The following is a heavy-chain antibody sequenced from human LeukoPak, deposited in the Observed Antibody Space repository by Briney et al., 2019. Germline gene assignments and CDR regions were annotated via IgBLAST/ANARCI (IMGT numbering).Heavy chain of an antibody. CDR1: GGSISSGGYY. CDR2: IYYSGST. CDR3: ARAPTAYGDYPFYGMDV. Sequence: SQTLSLTCTVSGGSISSGGYYWSWIRQHPGKGLEWIGYIYYSGSTYYNPSLKSRVTISVDTSKNQFSLKLSSVTAADTAVYYCARAPTAYGDYPFYGMDVWGQGTTVTVSS. D-gene: IGHD4-17*01. J-gene: IGHJ6*02. V-gene: IGHV4-31*03.